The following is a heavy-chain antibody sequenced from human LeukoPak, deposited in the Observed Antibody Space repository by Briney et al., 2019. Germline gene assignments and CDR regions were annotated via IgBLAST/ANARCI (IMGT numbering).Heavy chain of an antibody. CDR1: GYTFTSYY. Sequence: ASVKVSCKASGYTFTSYYMHWVRQAPGQGLEWMGWINPNSGGTNYAQKFQGRVTMTRDTSISTAYMELSRLRSDDTAVYYCARVRRVSGSYYAEYFQHWGQGTLVTVSS. CDR2: INPNSGGT. CDR3: ARVRRVSGSYYAEYFQH. J-gene: IGHJ1*01. D-gene: IGHD1-26*01. V-gene: IGHV1-2*02.